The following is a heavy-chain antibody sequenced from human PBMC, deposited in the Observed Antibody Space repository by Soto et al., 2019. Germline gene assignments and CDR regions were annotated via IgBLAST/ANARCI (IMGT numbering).Heavy chain of an antibody. J-gene: IGHJ6*02. V-gene: IGHV3-23*01. CDR2: IIDSGAST. CDR3: AKGRSYYYYYGVDV. Sequence: PGGSLRLSCAASGFTFRSCAMGWVRQAPGKGLEWVSDIIDSGASTYYADSVKGRFTISRDNSKSTLYLQMNSLRAEDTALYYCAKGRSYYYYYGVDVWGQGTTDTVSS. CDR1: GFTFRSCA.